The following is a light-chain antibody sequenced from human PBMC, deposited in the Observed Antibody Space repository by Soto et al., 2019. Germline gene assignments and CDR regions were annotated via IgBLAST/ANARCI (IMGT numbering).Light chain of an antibody. V-gene: IGLV1-44*01. CDR1: SSNIGSNT. J-gene: IGLJ1*01. CDR3: AAWDDSLNGYV. Sequence: QSVLTQPPSASGTPGQRVTISCSGSSSNIGSNTANWYQHLPGTAPKLLIYSNNQRPSGVPDRVSGSKSGTSASLAISGLQSEDEAEYYCAAWDDSLNGYVFGTGTKVTVL. CDR2: SNN.